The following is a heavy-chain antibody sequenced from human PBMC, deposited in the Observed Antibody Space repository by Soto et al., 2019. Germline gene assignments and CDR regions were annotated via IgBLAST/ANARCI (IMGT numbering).Heavy chain of an antibody. Sequence: ASVKVSCKASGYTFSGHYMHWILQAPGQGPEWLGWINANSGDTDRAPKFQDRLTMTRDTSISTAYMELSRLGSDDTAVYYCARGGALDGTSPPFNHWGQGTLVTVSS. CDR3: ARGGALDGTSPPFNH. CDR1: GYTFSGHY. D-gene: IGHD6-19*01. J-gene: IGHJ4*02. CDR2: INANSGDT. V-gene: IGHV1-2*02.